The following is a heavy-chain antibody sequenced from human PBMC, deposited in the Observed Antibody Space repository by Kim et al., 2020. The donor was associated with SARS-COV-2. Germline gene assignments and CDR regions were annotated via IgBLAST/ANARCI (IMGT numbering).Heavy chain of an antibody. V-gene: IGHV1-69*13. Sequence: SVKVSCKASGGTFSSYAISWVRQAPGQGLEWMGGIIPIFGTANYAQKFQGRVTITADESTSTAYMELSSLRSEDTAVYYCARVLIPYCGGDCYPGYFDYWGQGTLVTVSS. CDR1: GGTFSSYA. J-gene: IGHJ4*02. CDR3: ARVLIPYCGGDCYPGYFDY. D-gene: IGHD2-21*02. CDR2: IIPIFGTA.